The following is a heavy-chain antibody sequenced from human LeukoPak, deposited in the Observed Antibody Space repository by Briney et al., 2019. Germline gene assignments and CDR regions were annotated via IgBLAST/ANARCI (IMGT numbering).Heavy chain of an antibody. J-gene: IGHJ4*02. D-gene: IGHD4-17*01. CDR2: ISDDGRRK. CDR1: GFTVNSNY. V-gene: IGHV3-30*18. Sequence: GGSLRLSCAASGFTVNSNYMSWVRQAPGKGLEWVGVISDDGRRKDYADSVKGRFTISRDNSKDTLYLQMNSLRAEDTAVYYCAKRPSDYGDYISYFDYWGQGTLVTVSS. CDR3: AKRPSDYGDYISYFDY.